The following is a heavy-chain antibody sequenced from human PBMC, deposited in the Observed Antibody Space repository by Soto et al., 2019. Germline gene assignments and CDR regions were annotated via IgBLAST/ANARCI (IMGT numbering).Heavy chain of an antibody. D-gene: IGHD6-19*01. V-gene: IGHV3-66*01. CDR3: AGSSCWKRFGY. Sequence: EVQLVESGGGLVQPGGSLSLSCAVSGFSVSANYMNWVRQAPGKGLEWVSVIYGGGITYYTDSVKGKFTISRDNSKNTVYTQMDCLRGKDTALYYCAGSSCWKRFGYWGQGTLVTVSS. CDR2: IYGGGIT. J-gene: IGHJ4*02. CDR1: GFSVSANY.